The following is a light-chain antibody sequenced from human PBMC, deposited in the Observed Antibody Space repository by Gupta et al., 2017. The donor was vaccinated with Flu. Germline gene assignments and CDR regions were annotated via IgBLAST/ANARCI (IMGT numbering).Light chain of an antibody. Sequence: SYVLTQPPSVSVSPGQTARITCGGDNIGGKSVNWYQPRPGQAPGVVVDDDTDPPSGMPERFSGSKSANMATLTISRVEAGDEADYYCQVWDRSSDHCVFGGGTKLTVL. CDR1: NIGGKS. CDR3: QVWDRSSDHCV. V-gene: IGLV3-21*02. CDR2: DDT. J-gene: IGLJ2*01.